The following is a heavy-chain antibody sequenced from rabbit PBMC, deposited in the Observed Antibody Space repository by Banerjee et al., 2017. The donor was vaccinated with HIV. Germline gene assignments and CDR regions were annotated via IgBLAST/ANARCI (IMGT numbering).Heavy chain of an antibody. CDR2: IYTGSGST. J-gene: IGHJ4*01. D-gene: IGHD6-1*01. V-gene: IGHV1S40*01. CDR1: GIDFSSYYY. CDR3: VREIETYADYAGYGYYFNL. Sequence: QSLEESGGDLVKPGASLTLTCKASGIDFSSYYYMCWVRQAPGKGLEWIGCIYTGSGSTYYASWAKGRFTISKTSSTTVTLQMTSLTAADTATYFCVREIETYADYAGYGYYFNLWGPGTLVTVS.